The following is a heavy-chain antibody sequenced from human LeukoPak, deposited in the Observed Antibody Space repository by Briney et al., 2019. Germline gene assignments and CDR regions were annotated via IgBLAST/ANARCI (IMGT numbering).Heavy chain of an antibody. V-gene: IGHV3-11*06. J-gene: IGHJ4*02. CDR2: ISSSSSYT. Sequence: SGGSLRLSCAASGFTFSDYYMSWIRQAPGKGLEWVSYISSSSSYTNYADSVKGRFTISRDNAKNSLYLQMNSLRAEDTAVYYCASLAAGSWVFFDYWGQGTLVTVSS. CDR1: GFTFSDYY. CDR3: ASLAAGSWVFFDY. D-gene: IGHD6-13*01.